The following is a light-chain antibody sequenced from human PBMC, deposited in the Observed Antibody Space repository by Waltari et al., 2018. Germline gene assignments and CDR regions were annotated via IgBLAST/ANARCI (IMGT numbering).Light chain of an antibody. CDR3: QQYGSSLYI. CDR2: AAS. J-gene: IGKJ2*01. CDR1: QSVSSSY. V-gene: IGKV3-20*01. Sequence: EIVLTQSAGTLSLSNGERVTLTCRASQSVSSSYLAWYQQKPGQAPRLLIYAASTRATGIPDRFRGSESGTDFTLTISRLEPEDFAVYYCQQYGSSLYIFGQGTKLEIK.